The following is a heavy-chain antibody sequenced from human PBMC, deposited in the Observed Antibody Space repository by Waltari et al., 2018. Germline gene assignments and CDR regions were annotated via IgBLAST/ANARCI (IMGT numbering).Heavy chain of an antibody. CDR1: GVSITSNRHY. CDR3: ATYIGASVGTAAFDV. J-gene: IGHJ3*01. CDR2: VSYSGTT. Sequence: QLQLQESGPRLVRPSETLSLICRVSGVSITSNRHYWAWIRQSPGQGLEWIGTVSYSGTTYISPSLKSRVSVSRDTSKNQVSLILGSVTAADMAVYYCATYIGASVGTAAFDVWGQGTMVTDSS. D-gene: IGHD5-12*01. V-gene: IGHV4-39*01.